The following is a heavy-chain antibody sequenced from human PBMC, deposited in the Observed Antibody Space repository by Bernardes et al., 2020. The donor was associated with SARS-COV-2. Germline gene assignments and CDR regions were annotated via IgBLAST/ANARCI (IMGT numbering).Heavy chain of an antibody. D-gene: IGHD3-3*01. Sequence: GGSLRLSCVASGFTFDEYGMHWVRQAPGKGLEWVSGISWNRGSIGYGDSVKGRFSISRDDAKNSLYLQMNNLRAEDTALYFCVKDIGGGTEGVLYYQGMDAWGQGTTVTVSS. CDR1: GFTFDEYG. CDR3: VKDIGGGTEGVLYYQGMDA. V-gene: IGHV3-9*01. J-gene: IGHJ6*02. CDR2: ISWNRGSI.